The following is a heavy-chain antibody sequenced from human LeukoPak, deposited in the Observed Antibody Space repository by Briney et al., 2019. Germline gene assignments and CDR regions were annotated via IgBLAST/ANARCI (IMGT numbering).Heavy chain of an antibody. CDR3: ARDRAHYYDSSGYGFDY. CDR2: INPNSGGT. D-gene: IGHD3-22*01. Sequence: ASVKVSCKASGYTFTGYYMHWVRQAPGQGLEWMGRINPNSGGTNYAQKFQGRVTMTRDTSISTAYMELSRLRSDDTAVYYCARDRAHYYDSSGYGFDYWGQGTLVTVSS. J-gene: IGHJ4*02. V-gene: IGHV1-2*06. CDR1: GYTFTGYY.